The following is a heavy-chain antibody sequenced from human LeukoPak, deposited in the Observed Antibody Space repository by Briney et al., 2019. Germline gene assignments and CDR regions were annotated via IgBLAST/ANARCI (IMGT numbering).Heavy chain of an antibody. CDR2: IWYDGSNK. Sequence: GGSLRLSCAASRFTFSSYGMHWVRHAPGKGLEWVAVIWYDGSNKYYADSVKGRFTISRDNSKHTLYLQINSLRAEDTAVYYCARGVTRYCSSTSCYYFDYWGQGTLVTVSS. J-gene: IGHJ4*02. CDR1: RFTFSSYG. D-gene: IGHD2-2*01. CDR3: ARGVTRYCSSTSCYYFDY. V-gene: IGHV3-33*01.